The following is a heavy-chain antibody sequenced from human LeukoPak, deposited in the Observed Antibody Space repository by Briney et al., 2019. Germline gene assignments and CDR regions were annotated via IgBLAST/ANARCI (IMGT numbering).Heavy chain of an antibody. CDR2: INPNSGDT. CDR3: ARDRMGDCAATSCYLAY. CDR1: GYTFTAYF. V-gene: IGHV1-2*02. D-gene: IGHD2-2*01. Sequence: ASVTVSCKASGYTFTAYFLHWVRQAPGQGLEWMGWINPNSGDTNYAQKFQGRVTMTRDTSITTAYMELSRLTSDDTAMYYCARDRMGDCAATSCYLAYWGQGTLVTVSS. J-gene: IGHJ4*02.